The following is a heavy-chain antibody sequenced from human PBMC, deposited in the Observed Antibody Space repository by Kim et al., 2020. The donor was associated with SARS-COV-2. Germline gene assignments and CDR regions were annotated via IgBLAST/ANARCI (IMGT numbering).Heavy chain of an antibody. Sequence: DYAVSVKSRRTINPDTSKNQFSLQLNSVTPEDTAVYYCASSIAVAGYFDYWGQGTLVTVSS. D-gene: IGHD6-19*01. CDR3: ASSIAVAGYFDY. J-gene: IGHJ4*02. V-gene: IGHV6-1*01.